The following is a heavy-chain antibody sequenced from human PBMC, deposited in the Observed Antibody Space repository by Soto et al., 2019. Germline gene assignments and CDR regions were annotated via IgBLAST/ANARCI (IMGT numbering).Heavy chain of an antibody. V-gene: IGHV3-30*04. Sequence: QVQLLESGGGAVQPGTSLRLSCAASGFVFSSYAMHWVRQAPGKGLEWVAVISNDGRDEDYADSVKGRFIISRDNSKNTLYDQMNSLRPEDTAVYYCARGGTMIRVVIWAYWGQGVSVTVSS. CDR2: ISNDGRDE. D-gene: IGHD3-22*01. CDR1: GFVFSSYA. J-gene: IGHJ4*02. CDR3: ARGGTMIRVVIWAY.